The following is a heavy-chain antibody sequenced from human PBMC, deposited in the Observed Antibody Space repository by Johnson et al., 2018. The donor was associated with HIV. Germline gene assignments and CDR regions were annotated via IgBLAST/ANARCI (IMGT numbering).Heavy chain of an antibody. D-gene: IGHD6-13*01. CDR1: GFTFSSYA. CDR3: AKGGIAASDDAFDI. Sequence: QVQLVESGGGVVQPGRSLRLSCAASGFTFSSYAMHWVRQAPGKGLEWVSVISYDGSNKYYADSVKGRFTISRDNTKNTLSLQMNSLRGEDTALYYCAKGGIAASDDAFDIWGQGTMVTVSS. V-gene: IGHV3-30*04. CDR2: ISYDGSNK. J-gene: IGHJ3*02.